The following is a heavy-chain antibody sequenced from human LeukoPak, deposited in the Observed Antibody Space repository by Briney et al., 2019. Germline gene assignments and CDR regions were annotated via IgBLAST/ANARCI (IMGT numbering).Heavy chain of an antibody. CDR1: GGAISSNNW. V-gene: IGHV4-4*02. J-gene: IGHJ4*02. CDR2: IYHSGNS. D-gene: IGHD6-6*01. Sequence: SETLSLTCAVSGGAISSNNWWSWVRQPPGKGLEWIGEIYHSGNSNYNPSLKSRVTISVDKSRNQFSLKLTSVTAADTAVYYCARDVGARLPGYWGQGTLVTVSS. CDR3: ARDVGARLPGY.